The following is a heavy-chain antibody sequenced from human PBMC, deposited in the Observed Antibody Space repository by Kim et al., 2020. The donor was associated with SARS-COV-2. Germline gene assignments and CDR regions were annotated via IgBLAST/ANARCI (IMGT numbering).Heavy chain of an antibody. D-gene: IGHD3-3*01. V-gene: IGHV1-46*01. CDR2: PSGVST. Sequence: PSGVSTSHAQNFQDRVTMTRDTSTSTVYMVLSSLGSEDTAVYYCAGSGMDVWGQGTTVTVSS. J-gene: IGHJ6*02. CDR3: AGSGMDV.